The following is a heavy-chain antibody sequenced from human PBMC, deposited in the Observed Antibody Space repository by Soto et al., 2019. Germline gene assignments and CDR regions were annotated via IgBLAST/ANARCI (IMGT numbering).Heavy chain of an antibody. CDR1: GFTVSSYD. Sequence: AWGSLTLSWSASGFTVSSYDMHCVRPTAGKGLEWVSPFGRVCETYYSLSVKGRFKTAVETAKNSVYLQTKSLGAGDTSLYYFVRRDCNGDDCPGIGFDYSAQGPLVTVSS. J-gene: IGHJ4*02. CDR2: FGRVCET. CDR3: VRRDCNGDDCPGIGFDY. D-gene: IGHD2-21*02. V-gene: IGHV3-13*01.